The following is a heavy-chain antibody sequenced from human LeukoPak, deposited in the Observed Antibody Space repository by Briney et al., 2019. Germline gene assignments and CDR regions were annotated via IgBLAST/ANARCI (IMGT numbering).Heavy chain of an antibody. CDR2: ISYDGSNK. CDR3: ARGSGYSSSWHVYFDY. J-gene: IGHJ4*02. Sequence: QPGGSLRLSCAASGFTFSSYGMHWVRQAPGKGLEWVAVISYDGSNKYYADSVKGRFTISRDNSKNTLYLQMNSLRAEDTAVYYCARGSGYSSSWHVYFDYWGQGTLVTVSS. CDR1: GFTFSSYG. D-gene: IGHD6-13*01. V-gene: IGHV3-30*03.